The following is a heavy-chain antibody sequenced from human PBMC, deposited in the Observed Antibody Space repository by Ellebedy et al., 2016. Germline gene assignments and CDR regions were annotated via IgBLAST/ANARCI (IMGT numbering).Heavy chain of an antibody. CDR1: GFTFSDYY. CDR3: ARDRSFGLACAFDI. V-gene: IGHV3-11*01. CDR2: ISSSGSTI. D-gene: IGHD3-10*01. Sequence: GESLKISXAASGFTFSDYYMSWIRQAPGKGLEWVSYISSSGSTIYYADSVKGRFTISRDNAKNSLYLQMNSLRAEDTAVYYCARDRSFGLACAFDIWGQGTMVTVSS. J-gene: IGHJ3*02.